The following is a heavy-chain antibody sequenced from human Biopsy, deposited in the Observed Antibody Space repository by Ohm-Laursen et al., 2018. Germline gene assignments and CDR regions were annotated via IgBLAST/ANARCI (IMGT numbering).Heavy chain of an antibody. CDR3: VAYPSSGFFENNDDFAMDV. CDR1: GYTFTPYY. Sequence: ASVKVSCKASGYTFTPYYIHWMRQAPGQGLEWMGWINPNSDDTNYAQKFQGRVTMTTDTSINAAYMELSRLRSEDTAVYYCVAYPSSGFFENNDDFAMDVWGQGTTVSVSS. D-gene: IGHD6-19*01. J-gene: IGHJ6*02. V-gene: IGHV1-2*02. CDR2: INPNSDDT.